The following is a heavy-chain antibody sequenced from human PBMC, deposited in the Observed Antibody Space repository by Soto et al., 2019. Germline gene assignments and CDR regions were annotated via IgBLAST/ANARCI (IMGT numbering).Heavy chain of an antibody. V-gene: IGHV1-58*01. CDR3: AASLGFSYSSSSSKGGYYYGMDV. CDR1: GFTFTSSA. Sequence: GASVKVSCKASGFTFTSSAVQWVRQARGQRLEWIGWIVVGSGNTDYAQKFQERVTITRDMSTSTAYMELSSLRSEDTAVYYCAASLGFSYSSSSSKGGYYYGMDVWG. D-gene: IGHD6-6*01. CDR2: IVVGSGNT. J-gene: IGHJ6*02.